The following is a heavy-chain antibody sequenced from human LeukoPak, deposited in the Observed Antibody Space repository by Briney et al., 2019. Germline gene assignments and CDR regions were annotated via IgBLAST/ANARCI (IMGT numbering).Heavy chain of an antibody. V-gene: IGHV4-31*03. CDR2: IYYSGST. J-gene: IGHJ4*02. Sequence: PSRTLSLTCTVSGGSISSGGYYWSWIRQHPGKGLEWIGYIYYSGSTYYNPSLKSRVTISVDTSKNQFSLKLSSVTAADTAVYYCAVRYWSGVYYFDYWGQGTLVTVSS. CDR1: GGSISSGGYY. CDR3: AVRYWSGVYYFDY. D-gene: IGHD3-3*01.